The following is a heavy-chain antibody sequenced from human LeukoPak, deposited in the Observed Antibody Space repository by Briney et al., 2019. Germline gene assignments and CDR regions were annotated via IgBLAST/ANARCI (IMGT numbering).Heavy chain of an antibody. CDR1: GFTFSSYV. CDR3: AKDFGSWAPDY. J-gene: IGHJ4*02. V-gene: IGHV3-30*18. Sequence: PGGSLRLSCAASGFTFSSYVMHWVRQAPGKGLEWVAVISYDGSNKYYADSVKGRFTISRDNSKNTLYLQMNSLRAEDTAVYYCAKDFGSWAPDYWGQGTLVTVSS. D-gene: IGHD3-10*01. CDR2: ISYDGSNK.